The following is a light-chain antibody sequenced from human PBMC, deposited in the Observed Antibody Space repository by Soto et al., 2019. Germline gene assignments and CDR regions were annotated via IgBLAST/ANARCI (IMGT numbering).Light chain of an antibody. Sequence: EIVLTQSPGTLSLSPGERATRSCRASQSVNSDYFSWFQQKPGQAPRLLIYGISIRATGIPDRFSGSGSGTEFTLAISRLEPEDFAVYYCHQYGSTPWTFGQGTRLEIK. CDR2: GIS. CDR1: QSVNSDY. J-gene: IGKJ2*01. V-gene: IGKV3-20*01. CDR3: HQYGSTPWT.